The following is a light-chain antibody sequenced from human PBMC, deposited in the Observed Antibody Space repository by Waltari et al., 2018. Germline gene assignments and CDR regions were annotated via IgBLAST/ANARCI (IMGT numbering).Light chain of an antibody. CDR1: SSDIGTYNF. CDR3: CSYAGKYTWV. CDR2: DVS. V-gene: IGLV2-11*01. J-gene: IGLJ3*02. Sequence: QSALTQPRSVSGSPGHSVTISCTATSSDIGTYNFASCYQQHPGKVPHLLIYDVSKRPSGVPDRFSASKSGNTASLTISGLQAEDEADYSCCSYAGKYTWVFGGGTKVTVL.